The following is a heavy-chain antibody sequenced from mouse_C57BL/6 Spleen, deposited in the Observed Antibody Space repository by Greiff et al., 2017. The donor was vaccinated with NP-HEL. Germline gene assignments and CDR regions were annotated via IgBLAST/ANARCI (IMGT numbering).Heavy chain of an antibody. CDR2: INYDGSST. CDR1: GFTFSDYY. Sequence: EVQVVESEGGLVQPGSSMKLSCTASGFTFSDYYMAWVRQVPEKGLEWVANINYDGSSTYYLDSLKSRFIISRDNAKNILYLQMSRLKSEDTATYYCARDRDYGSSYWYFDVWGTGTTVTVSS. V-gene: IGHV5-16*01. D-gene: IGHD1-1*01. J-gene: IGHJ1*03. CDR3: ARDRDYGSSYWYFDV.